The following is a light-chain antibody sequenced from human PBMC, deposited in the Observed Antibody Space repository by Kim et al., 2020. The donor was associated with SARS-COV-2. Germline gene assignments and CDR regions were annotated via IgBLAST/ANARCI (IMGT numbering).Light chain of an antibody. CDR3: QQYGSSPLIT. V-gene: IGKV3-20*01. Sequence: PVERATLSCRAIQRLTSHHFAVYQHKPGHGPRLLIYAASSRATGVPDRFSGSGSGTDFTLTITRLDPEDFAVYYCQQYGSSPLITFGHGTRLEIK. CDR1: QRLTSHH. CDR2: AAS. J-gene: IGKJ5*01.